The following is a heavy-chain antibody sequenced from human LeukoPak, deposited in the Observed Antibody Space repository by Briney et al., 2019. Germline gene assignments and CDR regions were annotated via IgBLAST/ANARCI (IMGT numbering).Heavy chain of an antibody. CDR1: GFTFSTYA. CDR2: ISGSGGTT. J-gene: IGHJ6*02. Sequence: PAGSLRLACVVSGFTFSTYAMSWVRQARGKGLEWVSGISGSGGTTYYADSVNGRFTISRDNFKNTLYLQVNSLRAEDTAVYYCARAEGSDSLNYYGMDVWGQGTTVSVSS. V-gene: IGHV3-23*01. CDR3: ARAEGSDSLNYYGMDV. D-gene: IGHD2-21*02.